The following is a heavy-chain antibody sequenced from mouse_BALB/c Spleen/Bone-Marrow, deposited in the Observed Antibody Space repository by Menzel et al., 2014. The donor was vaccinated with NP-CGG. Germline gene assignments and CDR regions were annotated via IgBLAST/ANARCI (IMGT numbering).Heavy chain of an antibody. J-gene: IGHJ3*01. D-gene: IGHD1-2*01. V-gene: IGHV4-1*02. Sequence: VKLVESGGGLVQPGGSLKLSCAASGFDFSRYWMSWVRQAPGKGLEWIGEINPDSNTINYTPSLKDKFIISRDNAKNXLYLQMSKVRSEDTALYYCARLGYYGSFAYWGQGTLVTVSA. CDR3: ARLGYYGSFAY. CDR1: GFDFSRYW. CDR2: INPDSNTI.